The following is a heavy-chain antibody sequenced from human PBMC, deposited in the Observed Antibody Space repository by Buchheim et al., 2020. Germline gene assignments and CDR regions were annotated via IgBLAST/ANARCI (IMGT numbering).Heavy chain of an antibody. CDR3: AKRSGDRTTSWGMDI. V-gene: IGHV3-30*18. CDR1: GFTFSGFG. J-gene: IGHJ6*02. CDR2: ISYDGSNK. D-gene: IGHD1-14*01. Sequence: QVQLVESGGGVVQPGKSLRLSCAASGFTFSGFGMHWVRQAPGKGLEWVAAISYDGSNKYFADSVKGRFTISRDNSKNTLVLQMNSLRAEDTAVYYCAKRSGDRTTSWGMDIWGQGTT.